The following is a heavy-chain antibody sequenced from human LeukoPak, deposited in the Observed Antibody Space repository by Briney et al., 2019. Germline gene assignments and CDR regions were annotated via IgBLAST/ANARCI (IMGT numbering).Heavy chain of an antibody. CDR1: GFTFSSYA. V-gene: IGHV3-23*01. CDR2: ISGSGGST. J-gene: IGHJ4*02. Sequence: GGSLRLSCAASGFTFSSYAMSWVAQAPGKGLEWVSAISGSGGSTYYADSVKGRFTISRDNSKNTLYLQMNSLRAEDTAVYYCAKDTFIMITFGGVIVEPRDDYWGQGTLVTVSS. CDR3: AKDTFIMITFGGVIVEPRDDY. D-gene: IGHD3-16*02.